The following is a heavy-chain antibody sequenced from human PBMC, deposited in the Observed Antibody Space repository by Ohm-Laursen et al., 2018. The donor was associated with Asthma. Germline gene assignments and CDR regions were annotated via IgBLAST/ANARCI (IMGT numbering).Heavy chain of an antibody. J-gene: IGHJ4*02. CDR2: ISYHGSNQ. CDR1: GFAFSTYG. Sequence: SLRLSCTASGFAFSTYGMHWVRQAPGKGLEWVAVISYHGSNQFYTNSVKGRFTISRDDSKNTLYLQMNSLRPDDTAVYYCASDVMEWYLPAFDFWGQGTLVTVSS. CDR3: ASDVMEWYLPAFDF. V-gene: IGHV3-30*03. D-gene: IGHD3-3*01.